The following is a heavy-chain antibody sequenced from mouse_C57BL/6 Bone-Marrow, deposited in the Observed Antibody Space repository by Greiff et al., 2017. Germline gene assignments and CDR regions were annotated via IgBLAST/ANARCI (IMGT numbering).Heavy chain of an antibody. Sequence: QVQLQQSGPGLVQPSQSLSITCTVSGFSLTSYGVHWVRQSPGKGLEWLGVIWSGGSTDYNAAFISRLSISKDNSKSQVFFKMNSLQADDTAIYYCARKRDYYGSSSHWYFDVWGTGTTVTVSS. CDR3: ARKRDYYGSSSHWYFDV. J-gene: IGHJ1*03. D-gene: IGHD1-1*01. CDR2: IWSGGST. CDR1: GFSLTSYG. V-gene: IGHV2-2*01.